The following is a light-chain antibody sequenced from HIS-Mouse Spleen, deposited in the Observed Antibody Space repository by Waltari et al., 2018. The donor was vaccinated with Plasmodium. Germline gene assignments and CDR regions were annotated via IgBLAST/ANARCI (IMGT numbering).Light chain of an antibody. Sequence: QSALTQPASVSGSPGQSITISCPGTSSDVGGYNLVSWYKQHPGKAPNLLIYDDSNRPSGVANSFSGSKSGNTASLTITGLQEEDEADYYCSSYKSSSTHVVFGGGTKLTVL. CDR3: SSYKSSSTHVV. CDR1: SSDVGGYNL. J-gene: IGLJ2*01. CDR2: DDS. V-gene: IGLV2-14*03.